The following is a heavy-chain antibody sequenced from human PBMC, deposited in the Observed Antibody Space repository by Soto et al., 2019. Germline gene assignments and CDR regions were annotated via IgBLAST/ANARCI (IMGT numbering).Heavy chain of an antibody. CDR1: GYTFTSYG. Sequence: GASVKVSCKASGYTFTSYGISWVRQAPGQGLEWMGWISAYNGNTNYAQKLQGRVTMTTDTSTSTAYMELRSLRSDDTAVYYCARVQLERRFGYYYGMDVWGQGTTVTVSS. CDR3: ARVQLERRFGYYYGMDV. J-gene: IGHJ6*02. V-gene: IGHV1-18*01. CDR2: ISAYNGNT. D-gene: IGHD1-1*01.